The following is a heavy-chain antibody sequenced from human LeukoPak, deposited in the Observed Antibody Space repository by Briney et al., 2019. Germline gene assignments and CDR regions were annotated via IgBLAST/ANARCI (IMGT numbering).Heavy chain of an antibody. CDR3: ARDLPGAARGNNFDY. J-gene: IGHJ4*02. V-gene: IGHV3-69-1*01. CDR2: ISSSSTI. D-gene: IGHD6-6*01. Sequence: GGSLRLSCAVSGFTFSVFSMNWVRQPPGKGLEWLSFISSSSTIYYADSVKGRFTIFRDNAKNSLYLQMNSLRAEDTAVYYCARDLPGAARGNNFDYWGQGTLVTVSS. CDR1: GFTFSVFS.